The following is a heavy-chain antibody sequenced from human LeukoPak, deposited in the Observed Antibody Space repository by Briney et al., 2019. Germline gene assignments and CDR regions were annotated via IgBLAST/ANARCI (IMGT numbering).Heavy chain of an antibody. Sequence: PGGSLRLSCAASGFTVSSNYMSWVRQAPGKGLEWVSVIYSGGSTYYADSVKGRFTISRDNSKNTLYLQMNSLRAEDTAVYYCARERSGSYYLIYAFDIWGQGTMVTVSS. V-gene: IGHV3-66*01. CDR1: GFTVSSNY. J-gene: IGHJ3*02. CDR3: ARERSGSYYLIYAFDI. CDR2: IYSGGST. D-gene: IGHD1-26*01.